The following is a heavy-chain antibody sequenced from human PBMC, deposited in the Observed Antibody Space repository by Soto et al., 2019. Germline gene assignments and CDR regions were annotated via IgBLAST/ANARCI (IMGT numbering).Heavy chain of an antibody. D-gene: IGHD2-15*01. J-gene: IGHJ5*02. V-gene: IGHV1-2*02. CDR3: ARDPGHDCSGGSCYSYWFDP. CDR1: GYTFTGYY. Sequence: ASVKVSCKASGYTFTGYYMHWVRQAPGQGLEWMGWINPNSGGTNYAQKFQGRVTMTRDTSISTAYMELSRLRSDDTAVYYCARDPGHDCSGGSCYSYWFDPWGQGTLVTVSS. CDR2: INPNSGGT.